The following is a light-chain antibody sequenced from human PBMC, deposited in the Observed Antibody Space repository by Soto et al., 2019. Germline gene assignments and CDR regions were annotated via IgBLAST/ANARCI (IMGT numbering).Light chain of an antibody. Sequence: QSVLTQPASVSGSPGQSITISCTGTSSDVGGYNYVSWYQQHPGKAPKLMIYEVSNRPSGVSNRFSGSKSGNTASLTISGLQAEDEADYYCSSYTSSSTRFDVVFGGGTKVTVL. J-gene: IGLJ2*01. CDR3: SSYTSSSTRFDVV. V-gene: IGLV2-14*01. CDR1: SSDVGGYNY. CDR2: EVS.